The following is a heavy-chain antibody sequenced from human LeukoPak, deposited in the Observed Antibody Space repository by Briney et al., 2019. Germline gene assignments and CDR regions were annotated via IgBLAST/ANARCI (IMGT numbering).Heavy chain of an antibody. CDR3: AKDRCSSSTCREAFEI. J-gene: IGHJ3*02. CDR2: VWYDGKNDQ. D-gene: IGHD2-2*01. V-gene: IGHV3-30*02. Sequence: GGSLRLSCAVSGFTFSRYGMHWIRQAPGKGMEWVAFVWYDGKNDQEYAESVKGRFTISRDNSKNTLYLQMNSLRTEDTAMYYCAKDRCSSSTCREAFEIWGQGTLVTVSS. CDR1: GFTFSRYG.